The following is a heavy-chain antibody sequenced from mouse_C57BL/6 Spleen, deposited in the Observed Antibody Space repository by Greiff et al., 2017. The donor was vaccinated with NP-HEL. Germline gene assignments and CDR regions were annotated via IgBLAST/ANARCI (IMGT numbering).Heavy chain of an antibody. Sequence: QVQLQQPGAELVRPGSSVKLSCKASGYTFTSYWMHWVKQRPIQGLEWIGNIDPSDRETHYNQKFKDKATLTVDKTSSTAYMQLSSLTSEDSAVYYCARAGYAMDYWGQGTSVTVSS. V-gene: IGHV1-52*01. CDR1: GYTFTSYW. CDR3: ARAGYAMDY. J-gene: IGHJ4*01. CDR2: IDPSDRET.